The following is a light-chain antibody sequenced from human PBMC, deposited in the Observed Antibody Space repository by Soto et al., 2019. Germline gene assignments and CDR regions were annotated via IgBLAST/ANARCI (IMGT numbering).Light chain of an antibody. CDR1: SGHSNYA. CDR2: LYGDGRH. J-gene: IGLJ3*02. V-gene: IGLV4-69*01. CDR3: QTWATGPWV. Sequence: QLVLTQPPSASASLGASVKLTCTLSSGHSNYAIAWHQHRPGKGPRYLMKLYGDGRHGKGDGIPDRFSGSSSGAERYLTIYSLQSEDEADYYCQTWATGPWVFGGGTKLTVL.